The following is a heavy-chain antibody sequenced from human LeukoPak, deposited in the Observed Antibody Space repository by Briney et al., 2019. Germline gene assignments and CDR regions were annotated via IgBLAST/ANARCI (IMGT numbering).Heavy chain of an antibody. Sequence: GGSLRLSCAASGFTFSSYAMSWVRQAPGKGLEWVSAIRGSGGSTYYADSVKGRFTISRDNSKNTLYLQMNSLRAEDTAVYYCAKVNDFWSGYSSATEYSQHWGQGTLVTVSS. CDR3: AKVNDFWSGYSSATEYSQH. CDR2: IRGSGGST. V-gene: IGHV3-23*01. CDR1: GFTFSSYA. D-gene: IGHD3-3*01. J-gene: IGHJ1*01.